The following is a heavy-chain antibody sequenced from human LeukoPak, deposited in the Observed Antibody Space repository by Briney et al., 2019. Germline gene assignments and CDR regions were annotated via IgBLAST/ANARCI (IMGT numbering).Heavy chain of an antibody. CDR2: ISSSSYI. Sequence: GGSLRLSCAASGFTFSSYSMNWVRQAPGKGLEWVSSISSSSYIYYADSVKGRFTISRDNAKNSLYLQMNSLRAEDTAVYYCARDGRGYDAFDIWGQGTMVTVSS. CDR3: ARDGRGYDAFDI. CDR1: GFTFSSYS. V-gene: IGHV3-21*01. D-gene: IGHD1-1*01. J-gene: IGHJ3*02.